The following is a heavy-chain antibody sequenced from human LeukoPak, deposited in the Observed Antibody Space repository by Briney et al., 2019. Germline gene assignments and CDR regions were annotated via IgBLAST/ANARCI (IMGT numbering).Heavy chain of an antibody. J-gene: IGHJ6*03. V-gene: IGHV1-18*01. D-gene: IGHD3-3*01. CDR3: ARAPTYYDFWSGYPRLLNYMDV. Sequence: ASVKVSCKASGYTFTSYGISWVRQAPGQGLEWMGWISAYNGNTNYAQKLQGRVTMTTDTSTSTAYMELRGLRSDDTAVYYCARAPTYYDFWSGYPRLLNYMDVWGKGTTVTISS. CDR2: ISAYNGNT. CDR1: GYTFTSYG.